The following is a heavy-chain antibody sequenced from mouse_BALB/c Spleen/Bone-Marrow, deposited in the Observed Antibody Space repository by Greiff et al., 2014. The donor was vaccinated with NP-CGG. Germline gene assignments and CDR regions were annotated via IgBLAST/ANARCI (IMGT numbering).Heavy chain of an antibody. CDR3: AIYYYGSSGFVY. CDR1: GFNIKDTY. CDR2: IDPANGNT. J-gene: IGHJ3*01. D-gene: IGHD1-1*01. V-gene: IGHV14-3*02. Sequence: VQLQQSGAELVKPGASVKLSCTASGFNIKDTYMHWVKQRPEQGLEWIGRIDPANGNTKYDPKFQGKATITADTSSNTAYLQLSSLTSEDTAVYYCAIYYYGSSGFVYWGQGTLVTVSA.